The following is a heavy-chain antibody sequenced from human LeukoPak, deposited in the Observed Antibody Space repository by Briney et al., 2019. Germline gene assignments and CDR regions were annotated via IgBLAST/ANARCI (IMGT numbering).Heavy chain of an antibody. CDR2: IWSDGSNK. CDR3: ARVTMVAAASYNWFVP. CDR1: GFTISNYG. D-gene: IGHD2-15*01. Sequence: PGGSLRLSCAASGFTISNYGMHWVRQAPGKGLEWVAIIWSDGSNKYYADSVRGRFTISRDNSKNTLYLQMNSLRAEDTAVYYCARVTMVAAASYNWFVPWGQGTLVTVSS. J-gene: IGHJ5*02. V-gene: IGHV3-33*01.